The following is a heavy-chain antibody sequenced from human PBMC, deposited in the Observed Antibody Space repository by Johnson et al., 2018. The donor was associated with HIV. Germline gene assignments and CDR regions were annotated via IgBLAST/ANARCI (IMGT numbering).Heavy chain of an antibody. Sequence: VQLVESGGGVVQPGGSLRLSCAASGFTVSSNYMSWVRQAPGKGLEWVSVIYSGGSTYYADSVRGRFTISRDNAKNSLYLQMNSLRAEDTAVYYCARSGVLLWFGHPADWGQGTMVTVSS. J-gene: IGHJ3*01. CDR3: ARSGVLLWFGHPAD. CDR1: GFTVSSNY. D-gene: IGHD3-10*01. V-gene: IGHV3-66*01. CDR2: IYSGGST.